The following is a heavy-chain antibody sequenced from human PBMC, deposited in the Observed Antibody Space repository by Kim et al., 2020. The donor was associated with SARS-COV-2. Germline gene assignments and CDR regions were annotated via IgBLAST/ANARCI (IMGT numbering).Heavy chain of an antibody. CDR1: GFTFSSYG. D-gene: IGHD2-15*01. CDR2: ISYDGSNK. J-gene: IGHJ4*02. V-gene: IGHV3-30*18. CDR3: AKEHCSGGSCYSFDY. Sequence: GGSLRLSCAASGFTFSSYGMHWVRQAPGKGLEWVAVISYDGSNKYYADSVKGRFTISRDNSKNTLYLQMNSLRAEDTAVYYCAKEHCSGGSCYSFDYWGQGTLVTVSS.